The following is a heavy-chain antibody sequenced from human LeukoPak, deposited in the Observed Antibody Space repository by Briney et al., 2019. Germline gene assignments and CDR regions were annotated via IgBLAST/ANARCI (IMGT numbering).Heavy chain of an antibody. J-gene: IGHJ4*02. CDR1: GGSITFGSYY. CDR2: IYTSGRT. CDR3: ARARVIPASFDD. Sequence: SETLSRTCTVSGGSITFGSYYWTWIRQPAGNGLEWIGRIYTSGRTFYNPSLKSRVTISMDTSMNQFSLRLSSVTAADTAVYYCARARVIPASFDDWGQGTLVTVSS. D-gene: IGHD3-16*02. V-gene: IGHV4-61*02.